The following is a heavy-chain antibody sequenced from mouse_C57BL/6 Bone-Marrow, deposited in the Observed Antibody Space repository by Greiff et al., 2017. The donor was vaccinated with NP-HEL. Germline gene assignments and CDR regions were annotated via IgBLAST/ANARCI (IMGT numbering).Heavy chain of an antibody. Sequence: VQLQQPGAELVKPGASVKLSCKASGYTFTSYRMHWVKQRPGQGLEWIGMIHPNSGSTKYNEKFKSKATLTVDKSSSTAYMQLSSLTSEDSAVEYCAREEGLYGSSYRLAYWGQGALVTVAA. J-gene: IGHJ3*01. CDR1: GYTFTSYR. CDR2: IHPNSGST. D-gene: IGHD1-1*01. V-gene: IGHV1-64*01. CDR3: AREEGLYGSSYRLAY.